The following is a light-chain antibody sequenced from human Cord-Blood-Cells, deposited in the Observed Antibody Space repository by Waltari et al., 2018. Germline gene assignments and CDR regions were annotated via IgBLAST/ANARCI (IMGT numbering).Light chain of an antibody. J-gene: IGKJ4*01. CDR3: QQRSNWPL. Sequence: IVLTQSPATLSLSPGERATLSCRASQRVSSYLAWYQQKPGQAPRLLIYDASNRATGIPARFSGSGSGTDFTLTISSLEPEDFAVYYCQQRSNWPLFGGGTKVEIK. V-gene: IGKV3-11*01. CDR1: QRVSSY. CDR2: DAS.